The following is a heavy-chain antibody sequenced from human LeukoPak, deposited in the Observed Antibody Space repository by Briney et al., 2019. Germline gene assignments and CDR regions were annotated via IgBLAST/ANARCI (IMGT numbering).Heavy chain of an antibody. CDR1: GGYISSNY. CDR2: MYYSGST. D-gene: IGHD6-19*01. Sequence: SETLSLTCTVSGGYISSNYWSWIRQPPGKGLEWIGYMYYSGSTNYNPSLKSRVTISVDTSKNQFSLKLSSVTAADTAVYYCARLGGWRYFDYWGQGTLVTVSS. CDR3: ARLGGWRYFDY. V-gene: IGHV4-59*08. J-gene: IGHJ4*02.